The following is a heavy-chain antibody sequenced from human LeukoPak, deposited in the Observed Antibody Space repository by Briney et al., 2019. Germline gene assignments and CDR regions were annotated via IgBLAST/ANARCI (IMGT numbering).Heavy chain of an antibody. J-gene: IGHJ4*02. Sequence: ASVKVSCKASGYTFTSYAMHWVRQAPGQRLEWMGWINAGNGNTKYSQKFQGRVTITRDTSASTAYMELSSLRSEDTAVYYCARGDPLITIFGVVTTPLDYWGQGTLVTVSS. CDR1: GYTFTSYA. CDR3: ARGDPLITIFGVVTTPLDY. D-gene: IGHD3-3*01. CDR2: INAGNGNT. V-gene: IGHV1-3*01.